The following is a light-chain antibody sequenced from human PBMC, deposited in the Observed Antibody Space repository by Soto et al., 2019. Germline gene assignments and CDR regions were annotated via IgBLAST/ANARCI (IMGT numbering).Light chain of an antibody. V-gene: IGLV1-44*01. CDR1: NSNIGSNH. CDR3: AAWDDSLNGHVV. J-gene: IGLJ2*01. CDR2: GNN. Sequence: QSVLTQPPSASGTPGQRGAISCSGSNSNIGSNHVNWYQHLPGTAPKLLIYGNNQRPSGVPDRFSGSRSGTSASLAISGLQSEDEADYYCAAWDDSLNGHVVFGGGTKVTVL.